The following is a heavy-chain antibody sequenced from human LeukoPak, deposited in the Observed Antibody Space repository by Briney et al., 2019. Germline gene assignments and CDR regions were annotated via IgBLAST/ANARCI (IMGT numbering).Heavy chain of an antibody. CDR2: INHSGST. J-gene: IGHJ4*02. Sequence: SETLSLTCAVYGGSFSGYYWSWIRQPPGKGLEWIGEINHSGSTNYNPSLKSRVTISVDTSKNQFSLKLSSVTAADTAVYYCARDGGGYSYGYSFDYWGQETLVTVSS. CDR3: ARDGGGYSYGYSFDY. V-gene: IGHV4-34*01. D-gene: IGHD5-18*01. CDR1: GGSFSGYY.